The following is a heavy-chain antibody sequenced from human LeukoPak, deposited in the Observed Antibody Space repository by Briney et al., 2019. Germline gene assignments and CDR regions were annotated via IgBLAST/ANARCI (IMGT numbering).Heavy chain of an antibody. J-gene: IGHJ4*02. CDR3: AGWLCIGASCYYDY. Sequence: GGSLRLSCAASGFTVSNNYLSWVRLARGKGLEWVSFIYDVGTTVYADSVKGRFTISRDSSKNTLYLQMDSLRADDTAIYYCAGWLCIGASCYYDYWGQGTLVTVSS. V-gene: IGHV3-53*01. CDR2: IYDVGTT. D-gene: IGHD3-22*01. CDR1: GFTVSNNY.